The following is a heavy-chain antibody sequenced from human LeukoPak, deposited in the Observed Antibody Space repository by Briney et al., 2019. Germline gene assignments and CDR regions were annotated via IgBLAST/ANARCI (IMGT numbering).Heavy chain of an antibody. Sequence: GGSLRLSCAASGFTFSSYEMNWVRQAPGKGLEWVSYISSSGSTIYYADSVKGRFTISRDNAKNSLYLQMNSLRAEDSAVYYCARDQAGRHSDYWGQGTLVTVSS. J-gene: IGHJ4*02. CDR2: ISSSGSTI. D-gene: IGHD6-13*01. CDR3: ARDQAGRHSDY. CDR1: GFTFSSYE. V-gene: IGHV3-48*03.